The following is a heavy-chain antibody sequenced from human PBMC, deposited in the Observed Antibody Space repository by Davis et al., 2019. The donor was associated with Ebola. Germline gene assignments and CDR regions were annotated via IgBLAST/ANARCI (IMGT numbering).Heavy chain of an antibody. V-gene: IGHV4-4*02. CDR2: IYHSGST. CDR1: GDSISSSNW. J-gene: IGHJ5*02. D-gene: IGHD3-3*01. Sequence: MPSETLSLTCAVSGDSISSSNWWSWVRQPPGKGLEWIGEIYHSGSTNYNPSLKSRVTISADTSKDQFSLKLSSVTAADTAVYYCARVESERITIFGVVTSRLVRIDPWGQGTLVTVSS. CDR3: ARVESERITIFGVVTSRLVRIDP.